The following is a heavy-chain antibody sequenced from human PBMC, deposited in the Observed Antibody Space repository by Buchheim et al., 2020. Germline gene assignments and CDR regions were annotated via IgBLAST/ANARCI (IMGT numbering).Heavy chain of an antibody. V-gene: IGHV4-31*03. Sequence: QVQLQESGPGLVKPSQTLSLTCTVSGGSISSGGYYWSWIRQHPGKGLEWIGYIYYSGSTYYNPSLKSRVTISVETSKNQFPLKLSSVTAADTAVYYCARVLVGFSTSGPGYYYYYMDVWGKGTT. CDR3: ARVLVGFSTSGPGYYYYYMDV. CDR1: GGSISSGGYY. CDR2: IYYSGST. D-gene: IGHD2-2*01. J-gene: IGHJ6*03.